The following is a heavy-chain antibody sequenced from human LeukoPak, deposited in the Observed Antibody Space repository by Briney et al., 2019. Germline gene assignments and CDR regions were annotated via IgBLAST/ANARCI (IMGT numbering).Heavy chain of an antibody. V-gene: IGHV3-30*18. J-gene: IGHJ5*02. CDR2: ISYDGSNK. D-gene: IGHD6-13*01. CDR3: AKDLWSGIAAS. Sequence: GGSLRLSCAASGFTFSNYGMHWVRQAPGKGLEWVAVISYDGSNKYYADSVKGRFTISRDNSKNTLYLQMNSLRAEDTAVYYCAKDLWSGIAASWGQGTLVTVSS. CDR1: GFTFSNYG.